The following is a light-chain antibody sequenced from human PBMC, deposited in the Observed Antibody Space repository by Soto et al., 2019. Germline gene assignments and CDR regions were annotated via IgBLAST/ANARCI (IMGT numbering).Light chain of an antibody. CDR2: ENS. V-gene: IGLV1-51*02. CDR3: GTWDSSLIAL. CDR1: SSKNGSND. J-gene: IGLJ1*01. Sequence: QSVLTQPPSVSAAPGQKVTISCSGNSSKNGSNDVSWYQQLPGKAPKLLIYENSQRPSGIPDRFSGSKSGTSATLGITGLQTGDEADYYCGTWDSSLIALFGTGTKVTVL.